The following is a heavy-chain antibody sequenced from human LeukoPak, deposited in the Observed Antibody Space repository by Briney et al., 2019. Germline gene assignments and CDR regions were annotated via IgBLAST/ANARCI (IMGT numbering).Heavy chain of an antibody. CDR2: IYHSGST. D-gene: IGHD3-10*01. CDR1: GYSISSGYY. Sequence: PSETLSLTCAVSGYSISSGYYWGWIRQPPGKGLEWIGSIYHSGSTYYNPSLMSRVTISVDTSKNQFSLKLSSVTAADTAVYYCARHGGGAVLWFGELLLGAFDIWGQGTMVTVSS. J-gene: IGHJ3*02. CDR3: ARHGGGAVLWFGELLLGAFDI. V-gene: IGHV4-38-2*01.